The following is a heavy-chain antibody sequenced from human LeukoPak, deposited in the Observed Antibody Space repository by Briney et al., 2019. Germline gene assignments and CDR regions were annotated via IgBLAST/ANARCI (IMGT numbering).Heavy chain of an antibody. D-gene: IGHD6-6*01. CDR1: GGSISSSSYY. CDR2: IYYSGST. J-gene: IGHJ4*02. Sequence: PSETLSLTCTVSGGSISSSSYYWGWIRQPPGKGLEWIGSIYYSGSTYYNPSLKSRVTISVDTSKNQFSLKLSSVTAADTAVYYCARSVSSLPDYWGQGTLVTVSS. V-gene: IGHV4-39*07. CDR3: ARSVSSLPDY.